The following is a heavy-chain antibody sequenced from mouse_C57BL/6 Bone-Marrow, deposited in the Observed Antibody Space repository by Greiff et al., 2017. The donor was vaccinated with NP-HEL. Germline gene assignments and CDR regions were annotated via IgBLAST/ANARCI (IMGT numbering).Heavy chain of an antibody. CDR2: ISNGGGST. CDR3: ARGGSSYYYAMDY. D-gene: IGHD3-2*02. Sequence: EVKVVESGGGLVQPGGSLKLSCAASGFTFSDYYMYWVRQTPEKRLEWVAYISNGGGSTYYPDTVKGRFTISRDNAKNTLYLQMSRLKSEDTAMYYCARGGSSYYYAMDYWGQGTSVTVSS. V-gene: IGHV5-12*01. CDR1: GFTFSDYY. J-gene: IGHJ4*01.